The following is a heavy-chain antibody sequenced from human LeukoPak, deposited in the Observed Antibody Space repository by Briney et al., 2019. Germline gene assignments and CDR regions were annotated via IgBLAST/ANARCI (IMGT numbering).Heavy chain of an antibody. CDR2: ISWNSGSI. CDR3: AKDIELGYDSSRYFDY. V-gene: IGHV3-9*01. Sequence: GRSLRLSCAASGFTFDDYAMHWVRQAPGKGLERVSGISWNSGSIGYADSVKGRFTISRDNAKNSLYLQMNSLRAEDTALYYCAKDIELGYDSSRYFDYWGQGTLVTVSS. D-gene: IGHD3-22*01. J-gene: IGHJ4*02. CDR1: GFTFDDYA.